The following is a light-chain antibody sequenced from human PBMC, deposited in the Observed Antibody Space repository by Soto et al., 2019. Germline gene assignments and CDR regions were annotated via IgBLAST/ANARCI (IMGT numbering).Light chain of an antibody. CDR3: QQYNDWPRT. J-gene: IGKJ2*01. Sequence: ETVMTQSPATLSVSPGERATLSCRASQSVSSNLAWYQQTPGQAPRLLIFAASTRATGIPARFSGSGSGTECTLTISSLQSEDFAVYYCQQYNDWPRTFGQGTNLQIK. CDR1: QSVSSN. CDR2: AAS. V-gene: IGKV3-15*01.